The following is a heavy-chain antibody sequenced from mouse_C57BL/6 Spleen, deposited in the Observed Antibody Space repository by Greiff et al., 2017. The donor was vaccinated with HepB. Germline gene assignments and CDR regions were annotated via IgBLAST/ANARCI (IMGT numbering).Heavy chain of an antibody. CDR3: TRDGDYDYGMDY. D-gene: IGHD2-4*01. CDR2: ISSGGDYI. Sequence: EVKLMESGEDLVKPGGSLKLSCAASGFTFSSYAMSWVRQTPEKRLEWVAYISSGGDYIYYADTVKGRFTISRDNARNTLYLQMSSMKSEDTAMYYCTRDGDYDYGMDYRGQGTSVTVSS. V-gene: IGHV5-9-1*02. CDR1: GFTFSSYA. J-gene: IGHJ4*01.